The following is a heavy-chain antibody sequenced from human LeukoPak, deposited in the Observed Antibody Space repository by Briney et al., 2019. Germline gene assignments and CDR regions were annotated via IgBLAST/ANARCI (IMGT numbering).Heavy chain of an antibody. CDR1: GFTFNNYA. Sequence: GGSLRLSCAASGFTFNNYAMSWVRQAPGKGLESVSALTLSGTNTHYADSVKGRFTISRHISKNTLYLQMNTLRVEDTAVYYCAKDTTLRTSYHGFFDYWGQGTLVSVSS. J-gene: IGHJ4*02. D-gene: IGHD1-26*01. V-gene: IGHV3-23*01. CDR2: LTLSGTNT. CDR3: AKDTTLRTSYHGFFDY.